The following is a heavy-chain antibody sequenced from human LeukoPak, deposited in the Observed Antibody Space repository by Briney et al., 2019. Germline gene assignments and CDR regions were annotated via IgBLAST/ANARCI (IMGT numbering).Heavy chain of an antibody. D-gene: IGHD1-26*01. CDR1: GFTFSVNW. CDR2: ISSSSSTI. CDR3: ARDEGSGSYGIYFDY. V-gene: IGHV3-48*04. Sequence: GGSLRLSCAASGFTFSVNWMHWVRQAPGKGLEWVSYISSSSSTIYYADSVKGRFTISRDNAKNSLYLQMDSLRAEDTAVYYCARDEGSGSYGIYFDYWGQGTLVTVSS. J-gene: IGHJ4*02.